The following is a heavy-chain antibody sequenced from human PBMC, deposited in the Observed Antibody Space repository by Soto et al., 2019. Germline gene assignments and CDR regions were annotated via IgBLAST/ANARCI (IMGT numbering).Heavy chain of an antibody. J-gene: IGHJ4*02. V-gene: IGHV1-2*02. Sequence: GASVKGSCKASGYTFTGHYIHWVRQAPEQGGEWMREIGPESGATRYAQKFQGRVTTTRDKTITTSYMELNKLSPDKTAVYYCGRGRSGQIVVFYWGQGTPVTVSS. CDR3: GRGRSGQIVVFY. CDR2: IGPESGAT. CDR1: GYTFTGHY. D-gene: IGHD5-12*01.